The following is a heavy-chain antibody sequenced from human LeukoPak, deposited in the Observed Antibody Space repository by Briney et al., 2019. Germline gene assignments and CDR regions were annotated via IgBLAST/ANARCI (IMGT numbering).Heavy chain of an antibody. Sequence: ASVKVSCKASGYTFTGYYMHWVRQAPGQGLEWMGWINPNSGGTNYAQKFQGRVTMTRDMSTSTVYMELSSLRSEDTAVYYCARSYTMIVVVPGYWGQGTLVTVSS. D-gene: IGHD3-22*01. V-gene: IGHV1-2*02. CDR2: INPNSGGT. CDR1: GYTFTGYY. J-gene: IGHJ4*02. CDR3: ARSYTMIVVVPGY.